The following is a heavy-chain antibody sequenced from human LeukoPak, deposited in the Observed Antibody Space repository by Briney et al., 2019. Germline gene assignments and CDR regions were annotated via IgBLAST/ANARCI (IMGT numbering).Heavy chain of an antibody. V-gene: IGHV4-34*01. CDR3: AREGKSYPNDAFDI. CDR2: INHSGST. Sequence: PSETLSXXXXXXXGSSSGYYWSWIRQPPGKGLEWIGEINHSGSTNYNPSLKSRVTISVDTSKNQFSLKLSSVTAADTAVYYCAREGKSYPNDAFDIWGQGTMVTVSS. J-gene: IGHJ3*02. CDR1: XGSSSGYY.